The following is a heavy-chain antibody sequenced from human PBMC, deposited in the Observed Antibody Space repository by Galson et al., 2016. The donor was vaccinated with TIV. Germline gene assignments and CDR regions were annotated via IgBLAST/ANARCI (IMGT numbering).Heavy chain of an antibody. V-gene: IGHV1-69*04. CDR1: GGIFIGYG. Sequence: SVKVSCKASGGIFIGYGISWVRQAPGQGLEWMGRIIPLFGIVSYAQRFQGRVAIIADKSTGTTYMELSSLRSEDTAVYYCVRSGTYYYDSSGDNWGQGTLATVSS. D-gene: IGHD3-22*01. CDR3: VRSGTYYYDSSGDN. CDR2: IIPLFGIV. J-gene: IGHJ4*02.